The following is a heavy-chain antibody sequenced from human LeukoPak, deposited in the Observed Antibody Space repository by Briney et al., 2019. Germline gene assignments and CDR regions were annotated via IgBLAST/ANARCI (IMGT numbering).Heavy chain of an antibody. CDR1: GFTFSSYG. J-gene: IGHJ5*02. V-gene: IGHV3-23*01. D-gene: IGHD3-22*01. CDR3: ARQDSSGYWNWFDP. CDR2: ISGSGGST. Sequence: GGTLRLSCAASGFTFSSYGMSWVRQAPGKGLEWVSAISGSGGSTYYADSVKGRFTISRDNAKNSLYLQMNSLRAEDTAVYYCARQDSSGYWNWFDPWGQGTLVTVSS.